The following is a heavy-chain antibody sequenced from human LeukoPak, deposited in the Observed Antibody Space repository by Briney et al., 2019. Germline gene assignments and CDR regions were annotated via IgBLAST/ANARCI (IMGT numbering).Heavy chain of an antibody. J-gene: IGHJ4*02. Sequence: GGSLRLSCAASGFTFTRYWMSWVRQAPGKGLEWVANVKQDGSEENYVDSVRGRFTISRDNAENSVFLQMDSLGPEDTGMYYCARGPGMTDYWGQGTLVTVSS. CDR2: VKQDGSEE. D-gene: IGHD3-10*01. CDR1: GFTFTRYW. V-gene: IGHV3-7*01. CDR3: ARGPGMTDY.